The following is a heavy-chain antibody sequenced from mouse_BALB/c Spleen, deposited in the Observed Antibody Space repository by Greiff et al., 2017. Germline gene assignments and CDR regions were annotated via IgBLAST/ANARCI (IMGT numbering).Heavy chain of an antibody. D-gene: IGHD2-2*01. CDR1: GYAFSSYW. CDR3: ASYGYDGAY. J-gene: IGHJ3*01. Sequence: VKLVESGAELVRPGSSVKISCKASGYAFSSYWMNWVKQRPGQGLEWIGQIYPGDGDTNYNGKFKGKATLTADKSSSTAYMQLSSLTSEDSAVYFCASYGYDGAYWGQGTLVTVSA. V-gene: IGHV1-80*01. CDR2: IYPGDGDT.